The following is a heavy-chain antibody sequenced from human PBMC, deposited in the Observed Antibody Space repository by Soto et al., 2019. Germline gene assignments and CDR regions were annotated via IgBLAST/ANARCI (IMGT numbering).Heavy chain of an antibody. D-gene: IGHD6-13*01. CDR2: IIPIFGTA. J-gene: IGHJ5*02. CDR1: GGTFSSYA. CDR3: ARGDSSWPPRDNWFDP. V-gene: IGHV1-69*12. Sequence: QVQLVQSGAEVKKPGSSVKVSCKASGGTFSSYAISWVRQAPGQGLEWMGGIIPIFGTANYAQKFQGRVTITADESTSTAYMELSSLRSEHTAVYYCARGDSSWPPRDNWFDPWGQGTLVTVSS.